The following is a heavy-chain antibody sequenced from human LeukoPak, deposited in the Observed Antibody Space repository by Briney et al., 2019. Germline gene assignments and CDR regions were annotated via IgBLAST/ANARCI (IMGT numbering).Heavy chain of an antibody. D-gene: IGHD3-10*01. Sequence: GGSLRLSCAASGFTFSSYSMNWVRQAPGKGLEWVSSISSSSSYIYYADSVKGRFTISRDNAKNSLYLQMNSLRAEDTAVYYCARDARYASTYYYGSGSYDPTNWFDPWGQGTLVTVSS. V-gene: IGHV3-21*01. CDR3: ARDARYASTYYYGSGSYDPTNWFDP. CDR1: GFTFSSYS. J-gene: IGHJ5*02. CDR2: ISSSSSYI.